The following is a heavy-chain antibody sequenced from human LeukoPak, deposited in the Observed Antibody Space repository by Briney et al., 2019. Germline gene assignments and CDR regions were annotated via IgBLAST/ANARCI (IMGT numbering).Heavy chain of an antibody. J-gene: IGHJ3*02. CDR1: GGSISGYY. CDR2: IYYSGST. CDR3: ASFSSSYAGDAFDI. D-gene: IGHD6-13*01. V-gene: IGHV4-59*01. Sequence: PSETLSLTCTVSGGSISGYYWSWIRQPPGKGLEWIGYIYYSGSTNYNPSLKSRVTISVDTSKNQFSLKLSSVTAADTAVYYCASFSSSYAGDAFDIWGQGTMVTVSS.